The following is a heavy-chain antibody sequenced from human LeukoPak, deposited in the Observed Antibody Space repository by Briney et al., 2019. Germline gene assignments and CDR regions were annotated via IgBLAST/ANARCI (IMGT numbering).Heavy chain of an antibody. CDR3: ARYCISTSCYSEIDY. CDR2: ISGSGTTM. D-gene: IGHD2-2*02. J-gene: IGHJ4*02. CDR1: GFTFSGNS. V-gene: IGHV3-48*02. Sequence: GGSLSLSCAASGFTFSGNSMDWVRQAPGKGLEWLSYISGSGTTMYYADSVKGRFTISRDNAKNSLYLQMHGLRDEDTAVYYCARYCISTSCYSEIDYWGQGTLVTVSS.